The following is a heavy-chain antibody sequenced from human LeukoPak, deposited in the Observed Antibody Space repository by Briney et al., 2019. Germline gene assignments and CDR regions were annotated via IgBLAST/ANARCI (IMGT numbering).Heavy chain of an antibody. CDR3: ASTISSIAARPFMDV. CDR1: GGSFSGYY. V-gene: IGHV4-34*01. CDR2: INHSGST. Sequence: PSETLSLTCAVYGGSFSGYYWSWIRQPPGKGLEWIGEINHSGSTNYNPSLKSRVTISVDTSKNQFSLKLSSVTAADTAVYYCASTISSIAARPFMDVWGKGTTVTVSS. J-gene: IGHJ6*03. D-gene: IGHD6-6*01.